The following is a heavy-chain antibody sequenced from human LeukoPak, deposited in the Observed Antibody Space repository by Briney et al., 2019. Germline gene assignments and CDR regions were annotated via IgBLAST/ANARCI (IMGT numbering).Heavy chain of an antibody. V-gene: IGHV3-74*01. J-gene: IGHJ3*02. Sequence: GGSLRLSCAVSGFSFGRYWMQWVRQAPGKGLVWVSRINTDGSRASYADSVKGRFTISTDNAKNTLYLQMISLGAEDTAVYYCASGITQEAFDIWGQGTMVTVSS. CDR2: INTDGSRA. D-gene: IGHD1-14*01. CDR3: ASGITQEAFDI. CDR1: GFSFGRYW.